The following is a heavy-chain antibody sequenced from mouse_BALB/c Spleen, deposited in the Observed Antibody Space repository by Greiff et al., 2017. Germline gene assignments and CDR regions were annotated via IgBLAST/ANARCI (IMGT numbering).Heavy chain of an antibody. CDR1: GFTFSSYA. Sequence: DVKLVESGGGLVKPGGSLKLSCAASGFTFSSYAMSWVRQTPEKRLEWVASISSGGSTYYPDSVKGRFTISRDNARNILYLQMSSLRSEDTAMYYCARDWITTVVDYAMDYWGQGTSVTVSS. V-gene: IGHV5-6-5*01. J-gene: IGHJ4*01. CDR2: ISSGGST. D-gene: IGHD1-1*01. CDR3: ARDWITTVVDYAMDY.